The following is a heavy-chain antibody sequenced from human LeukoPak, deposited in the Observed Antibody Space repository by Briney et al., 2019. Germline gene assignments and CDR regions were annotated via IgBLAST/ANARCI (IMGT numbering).Heavy chain of an antibody. Sequence: GGSLRLSCAASGFTFSSYSMNWVRQAPGKGLEWVSYTSSSSSTIYYADSVKGRFTISRDNAKNSLYLQMNSLRAEDTAVYYCARGVNGAYYDFWSGYLDAFDIWGQGTMVTVSS. V-gene: IGHV3-48*01. CDR3: ARGVNGAYYDFWSGYLDAFDI. D-gene: IGHD3-3*01. CDR1: GFTFSSYS. CDR2: TSSSSSTI. J-gene: IGHJ3*02.